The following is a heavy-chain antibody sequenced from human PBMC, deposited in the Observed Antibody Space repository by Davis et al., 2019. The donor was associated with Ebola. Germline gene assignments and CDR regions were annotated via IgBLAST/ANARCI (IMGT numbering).Heavy chain of an antibody. CDR2: ISSSGSTI. CDR3: APSGRGDSAYYYYGMDV. D-gene: IGHD4-17*01. J-gene: IGHJ6*02. Sequence: GESLKISCAASGFTFSDYYMSWIRQAPGKGLEWVSYISSSGSTIYYADSVKGRFTISRDNAKNSLYLQMNSLRAEDTAVYYCAPSGRGDSAYYYYGMDVWGQGTTVTVSS. V-gene: IGHV3-11*04. CDR1: GFTFSDYY.